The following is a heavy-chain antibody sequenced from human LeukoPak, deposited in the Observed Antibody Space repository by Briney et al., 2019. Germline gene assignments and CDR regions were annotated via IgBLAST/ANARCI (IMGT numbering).Heavy chain of an antibody. Sequence: PGGSLRLSCAASGFTFSSYAMSWVRQAPGKGLEWVSAISGSGGSTYYADSVKGRFTISRDNSKNTLYLQMNSLRAEDTAVYYCAKPIGDVNIWFGSFDYWGQGTLVTVSP. CDR2: ISGSGGST. CDR3: AKPIGDVNIWFGSFDY. D-gene: IGHD3-10*01. J-gene: IGHJ4*02. V-gene: IGHV3-23*01. CDR1: GFTFSSYA.